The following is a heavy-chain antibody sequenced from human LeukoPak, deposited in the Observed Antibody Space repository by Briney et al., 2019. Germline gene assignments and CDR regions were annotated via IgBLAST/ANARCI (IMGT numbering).Heavy chain of an antibody. D-gene: IGHD7-27*01. Sequence: PSETLSLTCTVSGGSISSYYWSWIRQPPGKGLEWIGYIYYSGSTNYNPSLKSRVTISVDTSKNQFSLKLSSVTAADTAVYYRATPSLTGYDAFDIWGQGTMVTVSS. J-gene: IGHJ3*02. V-gene: IGHV4-59*08. CDR3: ATPSLTGYDAFDI. CDR1: GGSISSYY. CDR2: IYYSGST.